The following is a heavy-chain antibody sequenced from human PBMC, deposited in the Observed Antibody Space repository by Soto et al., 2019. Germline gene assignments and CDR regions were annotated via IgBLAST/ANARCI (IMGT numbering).Heavy chain of an antibody. D-gene: IGHD5-18*01. J-gene: IGHJ6*02. CDR1: GGTFSSYT. CDR3: ARLRIVDTAMVVGVGIPFGMDV. V-gene: IGHV1-69*02. CDR2: IIPILGIA. Sequence: QVQLVQSGAEVKKPGSSVKVSCKASGGTFSSYTISWVRQAPGQGLEWMGRIIPILGIANYAQKFQGRVTITADKSTSTAYMELSSLRSEDTAVYYSARLRIVDTAMVVGVGIPFGMDVWGQGTTVTVSS.